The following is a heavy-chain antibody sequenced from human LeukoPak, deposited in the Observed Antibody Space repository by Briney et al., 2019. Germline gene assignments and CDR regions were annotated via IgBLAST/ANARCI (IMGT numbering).Heavy chain of an antibody. D-gene: IGHD3-9*01. CDR3: ARTPGGVRYFDWLFHPHPPLDY. CDR2: INPNSGGT. Sequence: ASVKVSCKASGYTFTGYYMHWVRQAPGQGLEWMGWINPNSGGTNYAQKFQGRVTMTRDTSISTAYMELSRLRSADTDVYYCARTPGGVRYFDWLFHPHPPLDYWGQGTLVTVSS. CDR1: GYTFTGYY. V-gene: IGHV1-2*02. J-gene: IGHJ4*02.